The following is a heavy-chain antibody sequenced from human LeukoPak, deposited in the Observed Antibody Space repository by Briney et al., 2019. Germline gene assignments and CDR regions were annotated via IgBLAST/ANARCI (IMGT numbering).Heavy chain of an antibody. J-gene: IGHJ4*02. Sequence: GASVKVSCKTSGYTFTNYYMHWVQQAPGQGLEWMGIINPNGGGTTYAQKFQGRVTMTRDTSTTTFYMEMSSLRSEDTAVYYCARDSPDNWNDDFWGQGTLVTVSS. CDR3: ARDSPDNWNDDF. CDR2: INPNGGGT. CDR1: GYTFTNYY. V-gene: IGHV1-46*01. D-gene: IGHD1-1*01.